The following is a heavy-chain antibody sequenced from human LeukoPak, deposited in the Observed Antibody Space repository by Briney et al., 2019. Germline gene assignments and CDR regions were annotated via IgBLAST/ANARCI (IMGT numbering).Heavy chain of an antibody. CDR3: ADIGGGGSNTR. CDR2: IRKKRDRYPA. CDR1: GFTVRDHY. Sequence: GGSLRLSCVASGFTVRDHYLDWVRQAPGKGREWVIHIRKKRDRYPAEYAASEKGRFTISRDDSTNSVYLQMSSLKSEDTAVYYCADIGGGGSNTRWGEGTVVTVSS. D-gene: IGHD2-15*01. J-gene: IGHJ1*01. V-gene: IGHV3-72*01.